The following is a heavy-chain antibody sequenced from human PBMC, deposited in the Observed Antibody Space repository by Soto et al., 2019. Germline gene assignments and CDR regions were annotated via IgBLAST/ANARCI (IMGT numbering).Heavy chain of an antibody. V-gene: IGHV1-69*08. CDR3: ARPDFGDYWYFDL. Sequence: QDQLVQSGAEVKKPGSSVKVSCKASGGTFSSHTFSWVRQAPGQGLEWMGRIIPALGTATYAQKFQGRVTLAADDSATTVYMELNSLRSEDTAVYYCARPDFGDYWYFDLWGRGTLVTVSS. J-gene: IGHJ2*01. CDR2: IIPALGTA. CDR1: GGTFSSHT. D-gene: IGHD4-17*01.